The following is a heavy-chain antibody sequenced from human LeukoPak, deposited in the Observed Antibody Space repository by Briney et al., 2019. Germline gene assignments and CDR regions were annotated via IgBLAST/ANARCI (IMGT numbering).Heavy chain of an antibody. V-gene: IGHV3-30*03. CDR2: ISYDGSDT. CDR3: AREGSKIGSGRNRYYYTGMDV. J-gene: IGHJ6*04. CDR1: GFTFGSYD. D-gene: IGHD3-10*01. Sequence: GGSLRLSCAGSGFTFGSYDIHWIRQAPGKGLEWVALISYDGSDTHYGDSVRGRFTISRDNSKNTLSLQMNSLRPEDTAVYYCAREGSKIGSGRNRYYYTGMDVWGKGTTVTVSS.